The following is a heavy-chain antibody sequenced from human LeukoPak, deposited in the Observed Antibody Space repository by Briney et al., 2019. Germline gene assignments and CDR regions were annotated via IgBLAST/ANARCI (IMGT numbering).Heavy chain of an antibody. CDR3: ARRRDLYSGSYYPFDY. D-gene: IGHD1-26*01. V-gene: IGHV5-51*01. Sequence: GESLKISCKGSGYSFTSYWIVWVRQMPGKGLKWMGIIYPGDSDARYSPSFQGQVTISADKSISTAYLQWSSLKASDTAMYYCARRRDLYSGSYYPFDYWGQGTLVTVSS. CDR2: IYPGDSDA. CDR1: GYSFTSYW. J-gene: IGHJ4*02.